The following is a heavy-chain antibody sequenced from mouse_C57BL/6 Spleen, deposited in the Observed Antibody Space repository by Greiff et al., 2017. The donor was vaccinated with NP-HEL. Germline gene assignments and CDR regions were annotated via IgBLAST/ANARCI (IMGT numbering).Heavy chain of an antibody. CDR2: ISNGGGST. CDR3: ARRGLLLYAMDY. V-gene: IGHV5-12*01. Sequence: EVNVVESGGGLVQPGGSLKLSCAASGFTFSDYYMYWVRQTPEKRLEWVAYISNGGGSTYYPDTVKGRFTISRDNAKNTLYLQMSRLKSEDTAMYYCARRGLLLYAMDYWGQGTSVTVSS. J-gene: IGHJ4*01. CDR1: GFTFSDYY. D-gene: IGHD2-3*01.